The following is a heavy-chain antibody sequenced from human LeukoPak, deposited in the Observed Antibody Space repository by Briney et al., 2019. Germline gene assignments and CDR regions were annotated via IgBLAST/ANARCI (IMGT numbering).Heavy chain of an antibody. V-gene: IGHV3-74*01. CDR2: INSDGRTT. J-gene: IGHJ4*02. CDR3: AMIKEG. D-gene: IGHD3-22*01. Sequence: PGGSLRLSCAVSGFTFSSSAMSWVRQAPGKGLVWVSRINSDGRTTTYADSVKGRFTISRDNAKNTLYLQMNSLRAEDTAVYYCAMIKEGWGQGTLVTVSS. CDR1: GFTFSSSA.